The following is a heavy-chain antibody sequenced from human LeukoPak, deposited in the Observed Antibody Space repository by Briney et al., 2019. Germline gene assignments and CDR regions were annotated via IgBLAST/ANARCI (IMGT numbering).Heavy chain of an antibody. CDR2: IIPIFGTA. Sequence: ASVKVSCKASGGTFSSYAISWVRQAPGQGLEWMGGIIPIFGTANYAQKFQGRVTMTRNTSISTAYMELSSLRSEDTAVYYCARGDGPGYGMDVWGQGTTVTVSS. CDR3: ARGDGPGYGMDV. V-gene: IGHV1-69*05. CDR1: GGTFSSYA. J-gene: IGHJ6*02.